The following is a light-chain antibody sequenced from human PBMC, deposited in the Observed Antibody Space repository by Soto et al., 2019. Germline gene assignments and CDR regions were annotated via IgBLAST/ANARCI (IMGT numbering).Light chain of an antibody. CDR3: QQYNSYPWT. V-gene: IGKV1-5*01. CDR1: QSISSW. Sequence: EIQRTPSPWTPAASVGARVPLPSRASQSISSWLAWYQQKPGKAPKLLIYDASSLESGVPSRFSGSGSGTEFTLTITSLQPDDFATYYSQQYNSYPWTFGQGTKVDI. CDR2: DAS. J-gene: IGKJ1*01.